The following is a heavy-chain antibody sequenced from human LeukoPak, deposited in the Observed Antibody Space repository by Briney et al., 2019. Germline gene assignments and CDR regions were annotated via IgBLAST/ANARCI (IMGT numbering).Heavy chain of an antibody. CDR3: VRDSGRAAANR. Sequence: ASVKVSCKASGYTFTGYYIHWVRQAPGQGLEWMGRINPNSGGTDFAQKFQGRVTLTRDTSITTAYMDLSKLTSDDTAVYYCVRDSGRAAANRWGQGNLVTVSS. J-gene: IGHJ4*02. V-gene: IGHV1-2*06. CDR2: INPNSGGT. CDR1: GYTFTGYY. D-gene: IGHD6-13*01.